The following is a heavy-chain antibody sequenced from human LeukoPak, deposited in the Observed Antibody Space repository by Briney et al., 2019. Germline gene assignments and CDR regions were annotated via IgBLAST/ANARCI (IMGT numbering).Heavy chain of an antibody. CDR3: AREKQWLVAGYNWFDP. CDR1: GDSVSSNSAA. J-gene: IGHJ5*02. Sequence: SQTLSLTFAISGDSVSSNSAAWNWLRQSPSRGLEWLGRTYYRSKWYNDYAVSVKSRITINPDTSKNQFSLQLNSVTPEDTAVYYCAREKQWLVAGYNWFDPWGQGTLVTVSS. V-gene: IGHV6-1*01. D-gene: IGHD6-19*01. CDR2: TYYRSKWYN.